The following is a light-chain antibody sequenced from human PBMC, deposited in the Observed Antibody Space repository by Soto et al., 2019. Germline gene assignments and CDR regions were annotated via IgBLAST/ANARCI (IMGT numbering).Light chain of an antibody. J-gene: IGLJ1*01. V-gene: IGLV2-14*01. CDR2: DVS. CDR1: SSDVGGYNY. Sequence: QSALPQPASVSGSPGQSITISCTGTSSDVGGYNYVSWYQQHPGKAPKLMIYDVSNRPSGASNRFSGSKSGNTASLTISGLQAEDEADYYCSSYTSSSTFYVFGTGTKVTV. CDR3: SSYTSSSTFYV.